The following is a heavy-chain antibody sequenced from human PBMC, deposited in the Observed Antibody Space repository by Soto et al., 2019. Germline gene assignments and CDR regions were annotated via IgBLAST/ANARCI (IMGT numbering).Heavy chain of an antibody. V-gene: IGHV3-11*01. CDR3: ARDLSPYSDYYDESTSETWFDP. CDR1: GFTFSDYY. D-gene: IGHD3-16*01. Sequence: WGSLRLSCSASGFTFSDYYMSWLRQPPGKGLEWVSYISKSGSIIHFADSVKGRFAISRDNAKNTLYLQMSSLRAEDTALYYCARDLSPYSDYYDESTSETWFDPWGQGTLVTVSS. J-gene: IGHJ5*02. CDR2: ISKSGSII.